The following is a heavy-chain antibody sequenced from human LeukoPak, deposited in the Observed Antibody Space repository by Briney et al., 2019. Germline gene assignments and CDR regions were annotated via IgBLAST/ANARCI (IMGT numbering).Heavy chain of an antibody. D-gene: IGHD5-24*01. CDR2: IYYSGST. CDR3: ARKNHVEMATFYYFDY. J-gene: IGHJ4*02. V-gene: IGHV4-39*07. Sequence: SETLSLTCTVSGGSISSSSYYWGWIRQPPGKGLEWIGSIYYSGSTYYNPSLKSRVTISVDTSKNQFSLELSSVTAADTAVYYCARKNHVEMATFYYFDYWGQGTLVTVSS. CDR1: GGSISSSSYY.